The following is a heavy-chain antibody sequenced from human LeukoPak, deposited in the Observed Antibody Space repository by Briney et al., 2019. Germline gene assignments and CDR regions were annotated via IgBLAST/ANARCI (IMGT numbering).Heavy chain of an antibody. V-gene: IGHV1-69*04. CDR1: GGTFSSYA. J-gene: IGHJ4*02. CDR3: ASGTLLRYFDWLFDLAFDY. Sequence: SVKVSCKASGGTFSSYAISWVRQAPGQGLEWMGRIIPILGIANYAQKFQGRVTITADKSTSTAYMELSSLRSEDTAVYYCASGTLLRYFDWLFDLAFDYWGQGTLVTASS. CDR2: IIPILGIA. D-gene: IGHD3-9*01.